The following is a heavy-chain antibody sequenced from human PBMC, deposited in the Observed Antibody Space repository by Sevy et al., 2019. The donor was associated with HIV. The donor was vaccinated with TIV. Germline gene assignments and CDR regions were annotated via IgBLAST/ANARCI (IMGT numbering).Heavy chain of an antibody. J-gene: IGHJ4*02. CDR3: ARLCRGEILYYFDY. CDR2: IYYSGST. Sequence: SETLSLTCTVSGGSISSSSYYWGWIRQPTGKGREWIGNIYYSGSTYYNPSLKSRVTISVDTSKNQFSLKLSSVTAADTAVYYCARLCRGEILYYFDYWGQGTLVTVSS. CDR1: GGSISSSSYY. D-gene: IGHD3-10*01. V-gene: IGHV4-39*01.